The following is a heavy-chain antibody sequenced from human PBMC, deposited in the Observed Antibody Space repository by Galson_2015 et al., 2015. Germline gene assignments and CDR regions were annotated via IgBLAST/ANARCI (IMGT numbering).Heavy chain of an antibody. CDR1: GFTFSDHY. CDR2: SRNKANGYTT. CDR3: TRVGSAATIGYAFDI. D-gene: IGHD5-12*01. Sequence: SLRLSCAASGFTFSDHYMDWVRQAPGKGLEWVGRSRNKANGYTTEYAASVRGRFSISRDGSKNSLYLQMSSLKTEDTAVYFCTRVGSAATIGYAFDIWGQGTMVTVSS. J-gene: IGHJ3*02. V-gene: IGHV3-72*01.